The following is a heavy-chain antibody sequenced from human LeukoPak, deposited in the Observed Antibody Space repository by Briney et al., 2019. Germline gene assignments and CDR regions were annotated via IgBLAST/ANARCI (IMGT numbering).Heavy chain of an antibody. D-gene: IGHD3-3*01. CDR1: GFTFSNAW. J-gene: IGHJ5*02. Sequence: GGSLRLSCAASGFTFSNAWMSWVRQAPGKGLEWVGRIKSKTDGGTTDYAAPVKGRFTISRDDSKNTLYLQMNSLKTEDTAVYYCTTSTYYDFWSGYYTGNWFDPWGQGTLVTVS. CDR3: TTSTYYDFWSGYYTGNWFDP. V-gene: IGHV3-15*01. CDR2: IKSKTDGGTT.